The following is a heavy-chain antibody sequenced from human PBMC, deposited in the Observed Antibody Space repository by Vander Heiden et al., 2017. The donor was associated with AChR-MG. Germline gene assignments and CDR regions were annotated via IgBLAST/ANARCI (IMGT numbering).Heavy chain of an antibody. V-gene: IGHV1-69*01. J-gene: IGHJ4*02. Sequence: QVQLVQSGAEVKKPGSSVKVSCKASGGTFSSYAISWVRQAPGQGLEWMGGIIPIFGTANYAQKFHCRVTITADESTSTAYMELSSLRSEDTAVYYCARDYKPYYDSSGYQDYWGQGTLVTVSS. CDR3: ARDYKPYYDSSGYQDY. D-gene: IGHD3-22*01. CDR2: IIPIFGTA. CDR1: GGTFSSYA.